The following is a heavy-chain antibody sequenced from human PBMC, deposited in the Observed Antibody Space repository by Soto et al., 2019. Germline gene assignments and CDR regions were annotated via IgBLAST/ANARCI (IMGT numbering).Heavy chain of an antibody. CDR2: IYSDDHRT. Sequence: QPGGTLRLSCVAAGIALEYYAMHCVRQVPGQGLERVSGIYSDDHRTAYADSVKGRFTISKDDAKHSLYLQMNSLRPEDTAFYYFIKHTRPRGVDYWG. CDR1: GIALEYYA. J-gene: IGHJ4*01. CDR3: IKHTRPRGVDY. V-gene: IGHV3-9*01. D-gene: IGHD3-10*01.